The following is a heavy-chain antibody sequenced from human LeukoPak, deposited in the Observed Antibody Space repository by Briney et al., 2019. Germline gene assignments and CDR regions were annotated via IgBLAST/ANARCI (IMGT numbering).Heavy chain of an antibody. J-gene: IGHJ4*02. CDR2: IWYDGSNK. D-gene: IGHD4-17*01. CDR1: GFTFSNYG. CDR3: TTDKSYGDYGDFEQ. Sequence: PGRSLRLSCAASGFTFSNYGMHWVRQAPGKGLEWVAVIWYDGSNKYYADSVKGRFTISRDNSKNTLYLQMNSLRAEDTAVYYCTTDKSYGDYGDFEQWGQGTLVTVSS. V-gene: IGHV3-33*01.